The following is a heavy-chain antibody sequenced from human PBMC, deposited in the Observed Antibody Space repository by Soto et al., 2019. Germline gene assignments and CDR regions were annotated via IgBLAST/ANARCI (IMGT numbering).Heavy chain of an antibody. CDR2: IYYSGGT. Sequence: KPSETLSLTCVVSGGSINRNSYYWDWIRQPPGKGLEWIGSIYYSGGTYHNPSLKGRLTISVDTSRNQLSLKLTSVTAADTAVYYCARHGHRVSSGFDYWGQGTLVTVSS. D-gene: IGHD6-19*01. J-gene: IGHJ4*02. V-gene: IGHV4-39*01. CDR3: ARHGHRVSSGFDY. CDR1: GGSINRNSYY.